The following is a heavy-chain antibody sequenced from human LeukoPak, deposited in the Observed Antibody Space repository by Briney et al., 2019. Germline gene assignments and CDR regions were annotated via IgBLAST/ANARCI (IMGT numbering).Heavy chain of an antibody. J-gene: IGHJ4*02. CDR2: ISYDGSNK. V-gene: IGHV3-30-3*01. CDR1: GFTFSSYA. CDR3: AKSPGPMPASTIYYFDH. Sequence: GSLRLSCAASGFTFSSYAMHWVRQAPGKGLEWVAVISYDGSNKYYADSVLGRFTISRDNSKNTLYLQMNNLRAEDTAVYYCAKSPGPMPASTIYYFDHWGQGALVTVSA. D-gene: IGHD5-24*01.